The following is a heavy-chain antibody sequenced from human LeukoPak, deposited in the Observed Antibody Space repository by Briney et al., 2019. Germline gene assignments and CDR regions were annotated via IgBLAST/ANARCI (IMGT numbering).Heavy chain of an antibody. V-gene: IGHV3-7*01. D-gene: IGHD3-22*01. CDR3: AREGNFYDSSGYYDAFDI. CDR1: GFTFSTYW. Sequence: QPGGSLRLSCAASGFTFSTYWMSWVRQAPGKGLEWVAHIKQDGSEKYYLDSVKGRFTISRDNAKNSLYLQMNSLRAEDTAVYYCAREGNFYDSSGYYDAFDIWGQGTMVTVSS. CDR2: IKQDGSEK. J-gene: IGHJ3*02.